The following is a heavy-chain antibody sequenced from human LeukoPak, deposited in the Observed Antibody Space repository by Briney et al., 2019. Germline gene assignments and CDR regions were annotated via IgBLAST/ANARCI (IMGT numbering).Heavy chain of an antibody. V-gene: IGHV3-66*01. D-gene: IGHD6-19*01. CDR1: GFTVSSNY. CDR2: IYSADTT. CDR3: ASRVRLAGTESGFDY. J-gene: IGHJ4*02. Sequence: GGSLRLSCAASGFTVSSNYMSWVRQAPGKGLEWVLVIYSADTTYYADSVKGRFTISRVSSKNTLYLQMNSLRVEDSAVYYCASRVRLAGTESGFDYWGQGTLVTVS.